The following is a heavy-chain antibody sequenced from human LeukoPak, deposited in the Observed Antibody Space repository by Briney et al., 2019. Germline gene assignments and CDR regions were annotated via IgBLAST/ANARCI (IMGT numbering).Heavy chain of an antibody. D-gene: IGHD3-9*01. V-gene: IGHV4-4*07. CDR3: ATGGYFDWLLPLGAFDI. CDR1: GGSFSICY. J-gene: IGHJ3*02. CDR2: IYTSGST. Sequence: SETLSLTCTVSGGSFSICYWSWIRQPAGKGLEWIGRIYTSGSTYYNPSLKSRVTISVDTSKNQFSLKLSSVTAADTAVYYCATGGYFDWLLPLGAFDIWGQGTMVTVSS.